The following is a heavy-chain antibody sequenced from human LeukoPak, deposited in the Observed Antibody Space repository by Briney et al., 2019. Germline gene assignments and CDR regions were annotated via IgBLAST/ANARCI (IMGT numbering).Heavy chain of an antibody. Sequence: SGGSLRLSCAASGFIFSSYAMHWVRRAPGKGLEWVAFISSDGSNKYYADSVKGRFTISRDNSKNTLYLQMNSLGDEDTAVYYCDPHDSSSHFWGQGTLVTVSS. J-gene: IGHJ4*02. D-gene: IGHD6-6*01. CDR3: DPHDSSSHF. V-gene: IGHV3-30-3*01. CDR1: GFIFSSYA. CDR2: ISSDGSNK.